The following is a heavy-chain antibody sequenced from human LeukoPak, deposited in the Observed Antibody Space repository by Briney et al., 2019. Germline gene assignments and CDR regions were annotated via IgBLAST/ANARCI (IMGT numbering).Heavy chain of an antibody. J-gene: IGHJ5*02. Sequence: SETLSLTCTVSGGSISRYYWSWIRQPAGKGLEWIGRIYTSGSTNYNPSLKSRVTISVDTSKNQFSLKLSSVTAADTAVYYCARGLVLFSGYLDPWGQGTLVTVSS. CDR3: ARGLVLFSGYLDP. V-gene: IGHV4-4*07. D-gene: IGHD6-19*01. CDR2: IYTSGST. CDR1: GGSISRYY.